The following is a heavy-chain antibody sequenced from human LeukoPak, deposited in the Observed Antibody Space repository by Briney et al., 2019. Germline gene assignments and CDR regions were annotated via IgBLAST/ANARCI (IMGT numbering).Heavy chain of an antibody. V-gene: IGHV1-8*02. D-gene: IGHD6-19*01. J-gene: IGHJ4*02. CDR1: GGTFSSYA. Sequence: GASMKVSCKASGGTFSSYAISWVRQAPGQGLEWMGWMNPNSGNTGYAQKFQGRVTMTRNTSISTAYMELSSLRSEDTAVYYCARGYSKQWLVLYLYYFDYWGQGTLVTVSS. CDR3: ARGYSKQWLVLYLYYFDY. CDR2: MNPNSGNT.